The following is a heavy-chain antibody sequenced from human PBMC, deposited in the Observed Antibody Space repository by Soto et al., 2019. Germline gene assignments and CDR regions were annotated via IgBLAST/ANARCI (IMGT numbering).Heavy chain of an antibody. Sequence: QVQLVESGGGVVQPGRSLRLSCAASGFTFSSYGMHWVRQAPGKGLEWVAVISYDGSNKYYADSVKGRFTISRDNSKNTLYLQMNSLRAEDTAVYYCAKFTLVAGTTGYWGQGTLVTVSS. CDR2: ISYDGSNK. J-gene: IGHJ4*02. CDR1: GFTFSSYG. V-gene: IGHV3-30*18. D-gene: IGHD1-1*01. CDR3: AKFTLVAGTTGY.